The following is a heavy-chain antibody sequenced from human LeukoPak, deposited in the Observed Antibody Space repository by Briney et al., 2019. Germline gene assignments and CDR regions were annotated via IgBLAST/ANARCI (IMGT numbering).Heavy chain of an antibody. CDR2: ISAYNGNT. CDR3: ARERWLQTQEDYFDY. D-gene: IGHD5-24*01. CDR1: GYTLTSYG. J-gene: IGHJ4*02. Sequence: GASVKVSCKASGYTLTSYGISWVRQAPGQGLEWMGWISAYNGNTNYAQKLQGRVTMTTDTSTSTAYMELRSLRSDDTAVYYCARERWLQTQEDYFDYWGQGTLVTVSS. V-gene: IGHV1-18*01.